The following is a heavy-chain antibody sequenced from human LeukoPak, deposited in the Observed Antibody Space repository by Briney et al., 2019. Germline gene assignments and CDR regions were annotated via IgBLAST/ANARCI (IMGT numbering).Heavy chain of an antibody. CDR3: ARSGYYDYVWGSYRPTRFDY. D-gene: IGHD3-16*02. CDR2: FYDSGNT. CDR1: GYSISSGYY. J-gene: IGHJ4*02. V-gene: IGHV4-38-2*02. Sequence: PSETLSLTCTVSGYSISSGYYWGWIRQPPGKGLEWIGSFYDSGNTYYNPSLKSRVTISVDTSKNQFSLKLSSVTAADTAVYYCARSGYYDYVWGSYRPTRFDYWGQGTLVTVSS.